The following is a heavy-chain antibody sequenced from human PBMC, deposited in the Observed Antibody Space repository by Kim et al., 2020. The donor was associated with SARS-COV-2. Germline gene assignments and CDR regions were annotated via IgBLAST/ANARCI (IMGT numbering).Heavy chain of an antibody. J-gene: IGHJ5*02. Sequence: SETLSLTCAVYGGSFSGYYWSWIRQPPGKGLEWIGEINHSGSTNYNPSLKSRVTISVDTSKNQFSLKLSSVTAADTAVYYCARGVGSSGWYWWFDPWGQGTLVTVSS. V-gene: IGHV4-34*01. D-gene: IGHD6-19*01. CDR2: INHSGST. CDR3: ARGVGSSGWYWWFDP. CDR1: GGSFSGYY.